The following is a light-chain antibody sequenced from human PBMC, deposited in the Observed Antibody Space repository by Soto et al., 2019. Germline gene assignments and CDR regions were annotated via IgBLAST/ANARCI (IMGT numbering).Light chain of an antibody. CDR3: SSYAGSNNFV. CDR2: EVS. Sequence: QYVLTQPPSASGSLGKSLTISCTGTSSDIGAYIYVSWYQQHPGKAPKNIISEVSRRPSGVPERFSGSKSGNTASLTVSGLQADDEGHYYCSSYAGSNNFVFGTGTKAPS. V-gene: IGLV2-8*01. CDR1: SSDIGAYIY. J-gene: IGLJ1*01.